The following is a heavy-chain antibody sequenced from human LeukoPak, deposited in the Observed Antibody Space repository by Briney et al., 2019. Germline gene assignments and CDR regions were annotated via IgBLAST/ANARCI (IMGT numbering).Heavy chain of an antibody. CDR1: GGSVSSGTYY. CDR3: ARGGSRWEGYYYGMDV. CDR2: FNYSGST. V-gene: IGHV4-61*01. Sequence: SETLSLTCTVSGGSVSSGTYYYSWIRQPPGKGLEWIGYFNYSGSTNYNPSLKSRVTISVDTSKNQFSLKLSSVTAADTAVYYCARGGSRWEGYYYGMDVWGQGTTVTVSS. J-gene: IGHJ6*02. D-gene: IGHD6-13*01.